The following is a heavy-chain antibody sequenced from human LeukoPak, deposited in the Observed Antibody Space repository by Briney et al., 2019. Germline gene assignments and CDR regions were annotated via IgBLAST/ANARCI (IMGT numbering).Heavy chain of an antibody. V-gene: IGHV4-34*01. CDR1: GGSFSGYY. D-gene: IGHD3-22*01. Sequence: SETLSLTCAVYGGSFSGYYWSWIRQPPGKGLEWIGEINHSGSTNYNPSLKSRVTISVDTSKNQFSLKLSSVTAADTAVYYCARGLHRITMIVVVISGLPFGWFDPWGQGTLVTVSS. CDR2: INHSGST. CDR3: ARGLHRITMIVVVISGLPFGWFDP. J-gene: IGHJ5*02.